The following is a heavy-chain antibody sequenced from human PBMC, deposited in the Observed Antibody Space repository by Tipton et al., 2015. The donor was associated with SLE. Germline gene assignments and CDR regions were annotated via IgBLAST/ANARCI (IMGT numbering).Heavy chain of an antibody. J-gene: IGHJ4*02. CDR3: ARGGYTYGL. D-gene: IGHD5-18*01. Sequence: RSLRLSCTTSGFTFSDSSMTWVRQAPGKGLEWIGVIRSKTFGATTEYAASVKGRFTISRDDSKSIVFLQMSSLNTEDTAVYFCARGGYTYGLWGQGTLVTISS. V-gene: IGHV3-49*04. CDR1: GFTFSDSS. CDR2: IRSKTFGATT.